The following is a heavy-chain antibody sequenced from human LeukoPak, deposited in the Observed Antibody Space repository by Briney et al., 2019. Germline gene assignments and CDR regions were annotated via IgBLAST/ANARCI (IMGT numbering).Heavy chain of an antibody. CDR1: GFTFDDYA. V-gene: IGHV3-9*01. J-gene: IGHJ4*02. D-gene: IGHD5-18*01. CDR3: ARRYSYGYVGNDY. Sequence: GGSLRLSCAASGFTFDDYAMHWVRQAPGKGLEWVSGISWNSGSIGYADSVKGRFTISRDNAKNSLYLQMNSLRAEDTAVYYCARRYSYGYVGNDYWGQGTLVTVSS. CDR2: ISWNSGSI.